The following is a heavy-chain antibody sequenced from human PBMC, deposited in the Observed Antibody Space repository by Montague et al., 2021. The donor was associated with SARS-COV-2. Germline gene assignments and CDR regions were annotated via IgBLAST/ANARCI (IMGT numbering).Heavy chain of an antibody. CDR3: TREGYQVLWSDYYYYGMDV. V-gene: IGHV4-34*01. Sequence: SETLSLTCAVYGGSFSGYYWSWIRQPPGKGLEWIGEINHSGSTNYNPSLKSRVTISVDMSKNQFSLKLSSVTAADTAVYYCTREGYQVLWSDYYYYGMDVRGQGTTVTVSS. CDR2: INHSGST. CDR1: GGSFSGYY. D-gene: IGHD2-2*01. J-gene: IGHJ6*02.